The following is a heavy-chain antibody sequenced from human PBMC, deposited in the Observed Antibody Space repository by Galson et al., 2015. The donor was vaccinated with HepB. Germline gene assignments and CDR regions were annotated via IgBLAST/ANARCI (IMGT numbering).Heavy chain of an antibody. V-gene: IGHV3-23*01. J-gene: IGHJ3*02. CDR1: GFAFDTYA. CDR2: LGTTAGYI. D-gene: IGHD2-8*01. Sequence: SLRLSCAASGFAFDTYAMAWARQAPGKGLEWVATLGTTAGYIYFADSVNGRFTIYRDNSKSTLFLQMNSLSAEDTAIYYCAKLLGRRHWCTDHDAFDIWGQGTLVTVSS. CDR3: AKLLGRRHWCTDHDAFDI.